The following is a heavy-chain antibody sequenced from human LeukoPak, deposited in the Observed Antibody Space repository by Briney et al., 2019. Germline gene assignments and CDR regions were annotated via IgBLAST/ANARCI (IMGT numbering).Heavy chain of an antibody. D-gene: IGHD5-18*01. CDR2: ISGGGGTT. CDR1: GFTFSNYG. CDR3: AKEEGYIYGLLDS. J-gene: IGHJ4*02. Sequence: GGSLRLSCAASGFTFSNYGMSWVRRAPGKGPEWVSAISGGGGTTYYADSVKGRFTVSRDNSKDTLYLQMNSLRADDTAFYYCAKEEGYIYGLLDSWGQGTLVTVSS. V-gene: IGHV3-23*01.